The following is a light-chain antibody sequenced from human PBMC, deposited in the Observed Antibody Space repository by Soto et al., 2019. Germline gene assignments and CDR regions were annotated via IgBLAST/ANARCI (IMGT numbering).Light chain of an antibody. J-gene: IGKJ1*01. V-gene: IGKV1-5*01. Sequence: DIQMTQSPSTLSASVGDRVTITCRASQSISNYLAWYQQKPGKAPKLLMYDGSSLESGVPSRFSGSGSGTEFTLTINSLQPDDFATYYCQQYNDYCTFGQGTKVEIK. CDR2: DGS. CDR3: QQYNDYCT. CDR1: QSISNY.